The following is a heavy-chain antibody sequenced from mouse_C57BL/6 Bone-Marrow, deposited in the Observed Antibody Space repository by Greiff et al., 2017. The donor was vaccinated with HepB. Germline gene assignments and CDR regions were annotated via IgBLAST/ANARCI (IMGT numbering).Heavy chain of an antibody. J-gene: IGHJ2*01. D-gene: IGHD1-1*01. V-gene: IGHV5-17*01. CDR1: GFTFSDYG. CDR2: ISSGSSTI. Sequence: EVKLMESGGGLVKPGGSLKLSCAASGFTFSDYGMHWVRQAPEKGLEWVAYISSGSSTIYYADTVKGRFTISRDNAKNTLVLQMTSLRSEDTAMYYCARYGSSYPDYWGQGTTLTVSS. CDR3: ARYGSSYPDY.